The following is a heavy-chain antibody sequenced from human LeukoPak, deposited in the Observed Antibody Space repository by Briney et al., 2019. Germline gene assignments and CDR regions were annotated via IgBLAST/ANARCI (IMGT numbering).Heavy chain of an antibody. CDR2: IIPILGIA. J-gene: IGHJ4*02. CDR1: GGTFSSYA. Sequence: SVKVSCKASGGTFSSYAISWVRQALGQGLEWMGRIIPILGIANYAQKFQGRVTITADKSTSTAYMELSSLRSEDTAVYYCASVAAAHMSYFDYWGQGTLVTVSS. V-gene: IGHV1-69*04. CDR3: ASVAAAHMSYFDY. D-gene: IGHD2-2*01.